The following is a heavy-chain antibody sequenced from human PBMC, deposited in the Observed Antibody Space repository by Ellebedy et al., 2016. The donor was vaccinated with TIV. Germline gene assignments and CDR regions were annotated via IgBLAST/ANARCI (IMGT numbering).Heavy chain of an antibody. J-gene: IGHJ4*02. Sequence: GESLKISXAASGFTFSSYAMSWVRQAPGKGLEWVSAISGSGGSTYYADSVKGRFTISRDNSKNTLYLQMNSLRAEDTAVYYCAKDPHPRRYCSSTSCHYFDYWGQGTLVTVSS. D-gene: IGHD2-2*01. CDR1: GFTFSSYA. V-gene: IGHV3-23*01. CDR2: ISGSGGST. CDR3: AKDPHPRRYCSSTSCHYFDY.